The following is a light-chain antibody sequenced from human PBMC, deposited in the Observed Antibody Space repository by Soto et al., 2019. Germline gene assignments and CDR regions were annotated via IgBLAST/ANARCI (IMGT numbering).Light chain of an antibody. J-gene: IGKJ4*01. CDR2: AAS. CDR3: QESYGTPLT. CDR1: QSISNY. Sequence: DIEMTQSPSSLSASVGDRVTITCRASQSISNYLNCYQHKPGKVPKLLIYAASSLQSGVTTRFSGGGSRTDFTLTIISLRPADFETYYCQESYGTPLTFGGGTKVEIK. V-gene: IGKV1-39*01.